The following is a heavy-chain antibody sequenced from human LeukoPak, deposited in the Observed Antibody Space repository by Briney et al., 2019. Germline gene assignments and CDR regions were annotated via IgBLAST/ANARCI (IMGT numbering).Heavy chain of an antibody. J-gene: IGHJ4*02. D-gene: IGHD3-10*01. V-gene: IGHV3-23*01. CDR3: AKDILTYYYGSSGYYFDT. CDR2: ITGDGDYT. Sequence: PGESLRLSCSASAFTFSSFAMSWVRQAPGKGLEWLSAITGDGDYTYSADSVTGRFTISRDNSKNALFLQMHSLRAEDTAVYYCAKDILTYYYGSSGYYFDTWGQGTLLTVSS. CDR1: AFTFSSFA.